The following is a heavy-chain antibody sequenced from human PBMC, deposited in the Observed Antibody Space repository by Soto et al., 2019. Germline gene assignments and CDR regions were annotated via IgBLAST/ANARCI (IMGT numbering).Heavy chain of an antibody. CDR1: GFTLRNAW. D-gene: IGHD6-19*01. CDR2: ITGEADGRTT. CDR3: AGTPPGIIVACESRDYYLEY. J-gene: IGHJ4*02. V-gene: IGHV3-15*01. Sequence: GASLYVSCAACGFTLRNAWRSWDRQAPGKGLEWEGPITGEADGRTTDHAAPVKGRLPISRDHSKNTVYLQMNGLRVDDTAVYYCAGTPPGIIVACESRDYYLEYWSQGAPVTVSS.